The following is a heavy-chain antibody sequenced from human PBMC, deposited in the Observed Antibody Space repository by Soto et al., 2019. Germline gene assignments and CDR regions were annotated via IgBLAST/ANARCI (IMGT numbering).Heavy chain of an antibody. CDR3: ARDGAPAAEVEWELWDY. D-gene: IGHD1-26*01. CDR2: IWYDGSNK. CDR1: GFTFSSYG. Sequence: QVQLVESGGGVVQPGRSLRLSCAASGFTFSSYGMHWVRQAPGKGLEWVAVIWYDGSNKYYADSVKGRFTISRDNSKNTLYLQMNSLRAEDTAVYYCARDGAPAAEVEWELWDYWGQGTLVTVSS. J-gene: IGHJ4*02. V-gene: IGHV3-33*01.